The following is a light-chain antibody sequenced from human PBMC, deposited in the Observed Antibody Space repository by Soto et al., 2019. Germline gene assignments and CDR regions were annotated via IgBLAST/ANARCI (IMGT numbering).Light chain of an antibody. J-gene: IGKJ4*01. CDR1: QSVSSY. V-gene: IGKV3-11*01. CDR2: DAS. Sequence: EIVLTQSPAPLYSSPGERATLSCRASQSVSSYLAWYKQKPGQAPRLPIYDASNRATGIPARFSGSGSGTDFTLTISSLEPEDFAGYYCQQRSNWPPSLTFGGGTKVEFK. CDR3: QQRSNWPPSLT.